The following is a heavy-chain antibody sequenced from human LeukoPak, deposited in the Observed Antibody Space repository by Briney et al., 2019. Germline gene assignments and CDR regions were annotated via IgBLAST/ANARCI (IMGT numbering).Heavy chain of an antibody. CDR3: ARDFWNRRFDY. CDR2: IWYDGSNK. D-gene: IGHD3-3*01. J-gene: IGHJ4*02. Sequence: PGRSLRLSCAASGFTFSSYGMHWVRQAPGKGLEWVAVIWYDGSNKYYADSVKGRFTISRENSKNTLYLQMNSLRAEETAVHYWARDFWNRRFDYWGQGTLVTVSS. CDR1: GFTFSSYG. V-gene: IGHV3-33*01.